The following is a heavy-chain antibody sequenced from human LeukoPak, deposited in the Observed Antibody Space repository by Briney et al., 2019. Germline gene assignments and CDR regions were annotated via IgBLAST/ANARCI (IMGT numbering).Heavy chain of an antibody. CDR2: INHSGST. J-gene: IGHJ6*02. CDR3: ARGVRFLEWLSHKSISMDV. Sequence: SETLSLTCAVYGGSFSGYYWSWIRQPPGKGLEWIGEINHSGSTNYNPSLKSRVTISVDTSKNQFSLRLSSVTAADTAVYYCARGVRFLEWLSHKSISMDVWGQGTTVTVSS. D-gene: IGHD3-3*01. V-gene: IGHV4-34*01. CDR1: GGSFSGYY.